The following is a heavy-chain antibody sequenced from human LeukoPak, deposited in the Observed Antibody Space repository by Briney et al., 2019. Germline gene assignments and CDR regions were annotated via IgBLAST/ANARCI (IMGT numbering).Heavy chain of an antibody. CDR2: ITRTGRI. J-gene: IGHJ4*02. Sequence: SETLSLTCAVYGGSFSGYYWSWIRQPPEKGLDWIGEITRTGRINYNPALKGRVTMSLDTSKNQFSLELSSMTAADTAVYYCARNSSTIVARIRTAIGFDSWGQGTRVTVSS. CDR3: ARNSSTIVARIRTAIGFDS. CDR1: GGSFSGYY. D-gene: IGHD6-6*01. V-gene: IGHV4-34*01.